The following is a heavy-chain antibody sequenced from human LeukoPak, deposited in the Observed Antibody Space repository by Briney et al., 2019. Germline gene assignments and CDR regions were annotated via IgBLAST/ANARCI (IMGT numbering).Heavy chain of an antibody. Sequence: GGSLRLSCAASGFTFSSYWMHWVRQAPGKGLVWVSRIYSDGSSITYADSVKGRFTISRDNAKNTLYLEMNSLRAEDTAVYYCARGGSSRFAGFSWGQRTLVTVSS. CDR3: ARGGSSRFAGFS. V-gene: IGHV3-74*01. CDR1: GFTFSSYW. CDR2: IYSDGSSI. J-gene: IGHJ5*02. D-gene: IGHD6-6*01.